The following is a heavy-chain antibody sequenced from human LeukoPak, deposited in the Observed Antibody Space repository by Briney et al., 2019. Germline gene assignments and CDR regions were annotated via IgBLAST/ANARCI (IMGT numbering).Heavy chain of an antibody. J-gene: IGHJ5*02. D-gene: IGHD3-3*01. V-gene: IGHV1-69*13. CDR2: IIPIFGTA. Sequence: ASVKVSCKASGGTFSSYAISWVRQAPGQGLEWMGGIIPIFGTANYAQKFQGRVTITADESTSTAYMELSSLRSEDTAVYYCARATYYDFWSGYYTYPGGPEPRRNWFDPWGQGTLVTVSS. CDR3: ARATYYDFWSGYYTYPGGPEPRRNWFDP. CDR1: GGTFSSYA.